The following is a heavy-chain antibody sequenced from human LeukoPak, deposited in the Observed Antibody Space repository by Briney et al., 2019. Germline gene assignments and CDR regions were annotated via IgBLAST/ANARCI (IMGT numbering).Heavy chain of an antibody. CDR1: GFTFSSYA. CDR3: ARDSRSSGGKLDY. V-gene: IGHV3-30-3*01. D-gene: IGHD6-25*01. J-gene: IGHJ4*02. CDR2: ISYDGSNK. Sequence: QPGGSLRLSCAASGFTFSSYAMHWVRQAPGKGLEWVAVISYDGSNKYYADSVKGRFTISRDNSKNTLYLQMNSLRAEDTAVYYCARDSRSSGGKLDYWGQGTLVTVSS.